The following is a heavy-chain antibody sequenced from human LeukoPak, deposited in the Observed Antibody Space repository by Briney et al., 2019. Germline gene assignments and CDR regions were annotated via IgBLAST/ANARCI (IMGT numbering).Heavy chain of an antibody. D-gene: IGHD5-18*01. V-gene: IGHV3-73*01. CDR1: GFTFSGSS. CDR3: SRYVDTPLDC. Sequence: GGSLRLSCAASGFTFSGSSIHWVRQASGKGLEWIGRIRSRANSYATAYAASVAGRSTISRDDSQNTAYLQMNSLKTEDAAVYYCSRYVDTPLDCWGQGALVTVSS. CDR2: IRSRANSYAT. J-gene: IGHJ4*02.